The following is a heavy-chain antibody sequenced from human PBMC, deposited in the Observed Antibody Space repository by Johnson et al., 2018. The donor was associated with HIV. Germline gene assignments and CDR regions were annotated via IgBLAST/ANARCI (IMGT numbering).Heavy chain of an antibody. CDR2: IRHEGNNK. Sequence: QVQLVESGGGVVPPGGSLRLSCAASGFTFSTYGMHWVRQAPGKGLEWVAFIRHEGNNKYYADSVKGRFTISRDNSKNTLYLQMNSLRAEATAVYYCAKPVVPAGDDLDMYEFAFDIWGQGTMVTVSS. CDR3: AKPVVPAGDDLDMYEFAFDI. CDR1: GFTFSTYG. D-gene: IGHD2-2*01. V-gene: IGHV3-30*02. J-gene: IGHJ3*02.